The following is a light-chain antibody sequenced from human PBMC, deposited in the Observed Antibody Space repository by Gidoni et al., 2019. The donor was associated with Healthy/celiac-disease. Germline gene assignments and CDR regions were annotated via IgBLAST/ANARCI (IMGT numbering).Light chain of an antibody. CDR1: SSNLGSNY. CDR2: RNN. V-gene: IGLV1-47*01. J-gene: IGLJ3*02. CDR3: AAWDDSLSGWV. Sequence: QSVLTQPPSASGTPGQRVTISRSGSSSNLGSNYVYWYQQLPGTAPKLLTYRNNQRPSGVPDRFSGSKSGTSASLAISGLRSEDEADYYCAAWDDSLSGWVFGGGTKLTVL.